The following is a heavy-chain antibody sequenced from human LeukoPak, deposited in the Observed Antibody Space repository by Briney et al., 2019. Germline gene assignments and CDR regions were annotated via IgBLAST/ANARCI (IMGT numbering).Heavy chain of an antibody. CDR2: INPKNGGT. J-gene: IGHJ4*02. D-gene: IGHD2-21*02. CDR3: VRGDNQR. Sequence: GASVKVSCKASEYTFTGYYMHWMRKAPGQGLEWMGWINPKNGGTNYAQKFQGRVTMSRDTSIGTAYLDLSSLRSDDTAVYYCVRGDNQRWGQGTLVTVSS. V-gene: IGHV1-2*02. CDR1: EYTFTGYY.